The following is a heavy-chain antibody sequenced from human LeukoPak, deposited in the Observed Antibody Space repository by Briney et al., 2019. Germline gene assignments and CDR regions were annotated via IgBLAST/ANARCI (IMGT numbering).Heavy chain of an antibody. J-gene: IGHJ4*02. CDR1: GFTFRSYW. CDR3: ARDLGSGTTDY. Sequence: PGGSLSLSCAASGFTFRSYWMSWVRQAPGKGLEWVANIKEDGSEEYYVDSVKGRFTISRDNAKNSLYLQMNSLRAEDTAVYYCARDLGSGTTDYWGQGTLVTVSS. V-gene: IGHV3-7*01. CDR2: IKEDGSEE. D-gene: IGHD3-10*01.